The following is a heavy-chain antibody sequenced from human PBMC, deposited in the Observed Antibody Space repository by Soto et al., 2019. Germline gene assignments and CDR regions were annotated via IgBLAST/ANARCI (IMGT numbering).Heavy chain of an antibody. CDR3: ARDRLMATAGTARHYFGLDV. CDR1: GGSIRSGGYY. D-gene: IGHD5-18*01. J-gene: IGHJ6*04. Sequence: LSLTCTVSGGSIRSGGYYWSWVRQNPRRGLEWIGNIYYSGNTYYNPSLKSRLTISVDTSKNQFSLDLSSVTAADTAVYYCARDRLMATAGTARHYFGLDVWGEGTPVAFSS. V-gene: IGHV4-31*03. CDR2: IYYSGNT.